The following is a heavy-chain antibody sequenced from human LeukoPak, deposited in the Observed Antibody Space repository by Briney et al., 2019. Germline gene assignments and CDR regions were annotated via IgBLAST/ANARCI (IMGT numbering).Heavy chain of an antibody. CDR1: GYTFTSYA. CDR3: ARDTVDYGDWYNWFDP. J-gene: IGHJ5*02. Sequence: GASVKVSCKASGYTFTSYAMHWVRQAPGQRLEWMGWINAGNGNTKYSQKFQSRVTITRDTSASTAYMGLSSLRSEDTAVYYCARDTVDYGDWYNWFDPWGQGTLVTVSS. D-gene: IGHD4-17*01. CDR2: INAGNGNT. V-gene: IGHV1-3*01.